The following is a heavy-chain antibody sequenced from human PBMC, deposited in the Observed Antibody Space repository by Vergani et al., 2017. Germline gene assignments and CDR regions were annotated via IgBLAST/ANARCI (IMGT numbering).Heavy chain of an antibody. CDR1: GGTFSSYT. CDR3: ARQGYCSSXSCYGYYYYYGMDV. D-gene: IGHD2-2*01. J-gene: IGHJ6*02. CDR2: IIPILGIA. V-gene: IGHV1-69*02. Sequence: QVQLVHSGAEVKKPGSSVKVSCKASGGTFSSYTISWVRQAPGQGLEWMGRIIPILGIANYAQKFQGRVTITADKSTSTAYMELSSLRSEDTAVYYCARQGYCSSXSCYGYYYYYGMDVWGQGTTVTVSS.